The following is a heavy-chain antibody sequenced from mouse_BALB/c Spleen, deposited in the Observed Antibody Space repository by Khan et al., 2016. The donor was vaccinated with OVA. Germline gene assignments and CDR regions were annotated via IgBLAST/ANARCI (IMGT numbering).Heavy chain of an antibody. V-gene: IGHV9-1*02. D-gene: IGHD1-1*01. J-gene: IGHJ3*01. Sequence: QIQLVQSGPELKKPGETVKISCKTSGYTFTNYGMNWVKQAPGKALKWMGWINTYTGEPTYADDFKGRFAFSLETSASTAYLQINSLKNEDMATYFCARGLKYYGSWFAYWGQGTLVTVSA. CDR2: INTYTGEP. CDR1: GYTFTNYG. CDR3: ARGLKYYGSWFAY.